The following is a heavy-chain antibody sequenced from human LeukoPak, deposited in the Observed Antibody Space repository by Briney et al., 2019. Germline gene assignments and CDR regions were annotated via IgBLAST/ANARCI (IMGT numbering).Heavy chain of an antibody. CDR3: ARGGFYCGDDCYVDY. J-gene: IGHJ4*02. V-gene: IGHV4-34*01. CDR2: VNRSGST. D-gene: IGHD2-21*02. CDR1: GGSLSYYY. Sequence: SETLSLTCAVYGGSLSYYYWSWIRQSPEKGLEWIGEVNRSGSTNYNPSLKSRVSISVDTSKNQFSLKLSSVTAADTAIYYCARGGFYCGDDCYVDYWGQGALVTVSS.